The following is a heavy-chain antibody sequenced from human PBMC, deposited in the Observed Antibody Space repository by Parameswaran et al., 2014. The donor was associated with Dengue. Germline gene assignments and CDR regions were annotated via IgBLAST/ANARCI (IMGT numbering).Heavy chain of an antibody. J-gene: IGHJ4*02. V-gene: IGHV4-34*01. CDR1: GGSFSGYY. CDR2: INHSGST. Sequence: GSLRLSCAVYGGSFSGYYWSWIRQPPGKGLEWIGEINHSGSTNYNPSLKSRVTISVDTSKNQFSLKLSSVTAADTAVYYCATRRGGSGSYYHYWGQGTLVTVSS. D-gene: IGHD3-10*01. CDR3: ATRRGGSGSYYHY.